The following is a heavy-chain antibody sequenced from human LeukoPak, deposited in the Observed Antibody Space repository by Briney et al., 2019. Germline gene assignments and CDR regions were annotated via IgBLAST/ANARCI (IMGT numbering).Heavy chain of an antibody. CDR1: GFTFNRYA. Sequence: GESLRVSCAASGFTFNRYAMNWVRQAPGKGLEWVAIISYDGSNKYYADSVKGRFTISRDNSRNTLYLQMNSLRPDDTAVYYCAREDYSDYDLRYFDYWGQGTLVSVSS. D-gene: IGHD4-11*01. CDR2: ISYDGSNK. J-gene: IGHJ4*02. CDR3: AREDYSDYDLRYFDY. V-gene: IGHV3-30*04.